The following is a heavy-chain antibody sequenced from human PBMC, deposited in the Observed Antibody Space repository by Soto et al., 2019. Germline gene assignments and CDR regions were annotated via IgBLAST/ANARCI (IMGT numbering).Heavy chain of an antibody. J-gene: IGHJ4*02. CDR2: IYYSGST. Sequence: KTSETLSLTCTVSGGSISSYYWSWIRQPPGKGLEWIGYIYYSGSTNYNPSLKSRVTISVDTSKNQFSLKLGSVTAADTAVYYCASSFYYGSGSYLDYWGQGTLVTVSS. CDR3: ASSFYYGSGSYLDY. D-gene: IGHD3-10*01. CDR1: GGSISSYY. V-gene: IGHV4-59*01.